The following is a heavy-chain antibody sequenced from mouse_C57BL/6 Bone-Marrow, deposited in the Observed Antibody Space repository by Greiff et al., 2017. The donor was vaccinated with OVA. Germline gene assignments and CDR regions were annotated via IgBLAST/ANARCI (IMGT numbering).Heavy chain of an antibody. CDR2: IYPRDGNT. CDR1: GYTFTSYD. D-gene: IGHD1-1*01. CDR3: ARSRGYYGSSRGWYFDV. V-gene: IGHV1-85*01. J-gene: IGHJ1*03. Sequence: QVQLQQSGPELVKPGASVKLSCKASGYTFTSYDINWVKQRPGQGLEWIGWIYPRDGNTKYNEKFKGKATLTVDTSSSTAYMELHSLTSEDSAVYFCARSRGYYGSSRGWYFDVWGTGTTVTVSS.